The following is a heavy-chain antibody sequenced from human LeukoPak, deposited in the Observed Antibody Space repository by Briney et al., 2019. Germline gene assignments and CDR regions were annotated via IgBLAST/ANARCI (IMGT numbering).Heavy chain of an antibody. J-gene: IGHJ4*02. CDR1: GFTVSSNY. D-gene: IGHD6-19*01. CDR3: ARVKYGSGLDSAFDY. Sequence: GGSLRLSCATSGFTVSSNYMSWVRQAPGKGLEWVSVIYSGGTTYYADSVKGRFTISRDNSKNTLYLQMNSLRAEDTAVYYCARVKYGSGLDSAFDYWGQGTLVTVSS. CDR2: IYSGGTT. V-gene: IGHV3-66*01.